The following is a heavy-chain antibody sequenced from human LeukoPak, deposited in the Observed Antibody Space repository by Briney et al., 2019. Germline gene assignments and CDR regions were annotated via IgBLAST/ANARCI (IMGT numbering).Heavy chain of an antibody. V-gene: IGHV3-23*01. CDR3: AKDRTVGAAPLGPIDY. CDR2: ISGSGGST. D-gene: IGHD4-11*01. CDR1: GFTFSSYA. Sequence: PGGSLRLSCAASGFTFSSYAMSWVRQAPGKGLEWVSAISGSGGSTYYADFVKGRFTISRDNSKNTLYLQMNSLRAKDTAVYYCAKDRTVGAAPLGPIDYWGQGTLVTVSS. J-gene: IGHJ4*02.